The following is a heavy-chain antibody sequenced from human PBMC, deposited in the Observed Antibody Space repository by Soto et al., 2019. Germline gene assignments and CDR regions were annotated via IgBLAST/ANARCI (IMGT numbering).Heavy chain of an antibody. J-gene: IGHJ4*02. V-gene: IGHV4-34*01. CDR2: INHSGST. Sequence: QVQLQQWGAGLLKPSETLSLTCAVYGGSFSGYYWSWIRQPPGKGLEWIGEINHSGSTNYNPSLTSRVTISVDTSKNQFSLKLSSVTAADTAVYYCARGGKGSGIAAAGTVYFDYWGQGTLVTVSS. CDR1: GGSFSGYY. D-gene: IGHD6-13*01. CDR3: ARGGKGSGIAAAGTVYFDY.